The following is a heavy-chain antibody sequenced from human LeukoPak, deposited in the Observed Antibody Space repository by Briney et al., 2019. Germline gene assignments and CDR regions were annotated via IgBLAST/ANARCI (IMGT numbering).Heavy chain of an antibody. J-gene: IGHJ4*02. V-gene: IGHV3-53*01. CDR2: IYSGGST. Sequence: PGGSLRLSCAASGFTDYMTWVRQAPGKGLKWVSVIYSGGSTYYAASVKGRFSVSRDNSKNTVYLQMNSLRAEDTAVYYCAGVSFSSGWYRDYWGQGTLVTVSA. D-gene: IGHD6-19*01. CDR1: GFTDY. CDR3: AGVSFSSGWYRDY.